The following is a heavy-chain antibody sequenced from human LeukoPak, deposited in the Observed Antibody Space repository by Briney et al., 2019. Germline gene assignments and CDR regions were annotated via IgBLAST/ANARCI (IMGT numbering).Heavy chain of an antibody. J-gene: IGHJ3*02. Sequence: AASVKVSCKASGYTFTSYGISWVRQAPAQGRDWMGWVNTYKGNTQYAQRLQGRFTMTTDTSTNTAYMELGSLRSDDTAVYYCARHIAGTVTSGFDIWGQGTMVTVSS. D-gene: IGHD4-17*01. V-gene: IGHV1-18*01. CDR2: VNTYKGNT. CDR1: GYTFTSYG. CDR3: ARHIAGTVTSGFDI.